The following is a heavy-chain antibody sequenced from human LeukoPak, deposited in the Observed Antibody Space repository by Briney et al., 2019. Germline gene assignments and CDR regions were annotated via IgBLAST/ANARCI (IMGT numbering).Heavy chain of an antibody. J-gene: IGHJ5*02. CDR3: ARGGSSSWYNWFDP. Sequence: EASVKVSCKASGYTFTGYYMHWVRQAPGQGLEWMGRINPNSGGTNYAQKFQGKVTMTRDTSINTAYMELSRLRSDDTAVYYCARGGSSSWYNWFDPWGQGTLVTVSS. V-gene: IGHV1-2*06. CDR1: GYTFTGYY. CDR2: INPNSGGT. D-gene: IGHD6-13*01.